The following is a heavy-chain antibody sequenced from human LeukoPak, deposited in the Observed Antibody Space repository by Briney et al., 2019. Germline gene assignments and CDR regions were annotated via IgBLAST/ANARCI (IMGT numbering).Heavy chain of an antibody. Sequence: SETLSLTCTVSGGSISSYYWSWIRQPPGKGLEWIGSIYYSGSTYYNPSLKSRVTISVDTSKNQFSLKLSSVTAADTAVYYCARVRDDYNDLDYWGQGTLVTVSS. CDR2: IYYSGST. CDR3: ARVRDDYNDLDY. J-gene: IGHJ4*02. CDR1: GGSISSYY. V-gene: IGHV4-59*05. D-gene: IGHD5-24*01.